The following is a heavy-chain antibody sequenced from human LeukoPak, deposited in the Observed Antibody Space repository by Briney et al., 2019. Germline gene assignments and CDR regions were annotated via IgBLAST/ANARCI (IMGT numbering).Heavy chain of an antibody. V-gene: IGHV3-23*01. Sequence: GGSLRLSCAASGFTFSNYAMSWVRQAPGKGLEWVSTVPGSGSSTSYADSVQGRFTISRDNSKNTLYLQMNSLRAEDTAVYYCAKDLNAVLFAYFDYWGQGALVTVSS. CDR3: AKDLNAVLFAYFDY. D-gene: IGHD2-8*01. CDR2: VPGSGSST. J-gene: IGHJ4*02. CDR1: GFTFSNYA.